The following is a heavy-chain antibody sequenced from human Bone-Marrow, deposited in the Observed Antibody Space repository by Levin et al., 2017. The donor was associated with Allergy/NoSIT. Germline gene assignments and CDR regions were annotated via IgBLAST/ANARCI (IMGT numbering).Heavy chain of an antibody. Sequence: SETLSLTCTVSGGSISSSSYYWGWIRQPPGKGLEWIGSIYYSGSTYYNPSLKSRVTISVDTSKNQFSLKLSSVTAADTAVYYCARHFWFRDYGDYDWFDPWGQGTLVTVSS. CDR2: IYYSGST. CDR1: GGSISSSSYY. J-gene: IGHJ5*02. V-gene: IGHV4-39*01. CDR3: ARHFWFRDYGDYDWFDP. D-gene: IGHD4-17*01.